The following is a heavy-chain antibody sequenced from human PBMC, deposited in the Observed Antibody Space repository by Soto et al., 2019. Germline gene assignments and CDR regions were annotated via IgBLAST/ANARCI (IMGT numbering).Heavy chain of an antibody. Sequence: LRLSCAASGFVFSDYGMHWVRHAPGKRLEWVALITNDGNNEYYRESVKGRFSISRGRSTNTVDLLMNSLRPEDTGVYYCAKEGPGGGRHFYYAMDVRGQGTTVTVSS. CDR3: AKEGPGGGRHFYYAMDV. CDR1: GFVFSDYG. CDR2: ITNDGNNE. D-gene: IGHD1-26*01. V-gene: IGHV3-30*18. J-gene: IGHJ6*02.